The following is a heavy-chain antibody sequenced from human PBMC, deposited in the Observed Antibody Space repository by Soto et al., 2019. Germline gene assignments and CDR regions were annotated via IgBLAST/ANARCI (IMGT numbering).Heavy chain of an antibody. Sequence: ASVKVSCKASGYTFNAYYIHWVRQAPGQGLEWMGWINPNSGGTHYAQKFQDRVTMTSDASITTAYRDMSRLTSDDTAVYFCARDPQLWLGDFDRWGQGTLVTVSS. CDR1: GYTFNAYY. D-gene: IGHD3-10*01. J-gene: IGHJ4*02. CDR2: INPNSGGT. CDR3: ARDPQLWLGDFDR. V-gene: IGHV1-2*02.